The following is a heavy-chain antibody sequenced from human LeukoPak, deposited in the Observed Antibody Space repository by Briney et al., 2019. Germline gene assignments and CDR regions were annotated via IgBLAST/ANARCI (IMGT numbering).Heavy chain of an antibody. V-gene: IGHV3-66*02. D-gene: IGHD3-3*01. CDR3: ATDFWNGYYTFDY. CDR2: IYSGGST. J-gene: IGHJ4*02. CDR1: GFSVTTNY. Sequence: PGGSLRLSCAASGFSVTTNYMTWVRQAPGKGLEWVSIIYSGGSTYYADSVKGRFAISRDNSKNTLYLQMNSLRAEDTAVYYCATDFWNGYYTFDYWGQGTLVTVSS.